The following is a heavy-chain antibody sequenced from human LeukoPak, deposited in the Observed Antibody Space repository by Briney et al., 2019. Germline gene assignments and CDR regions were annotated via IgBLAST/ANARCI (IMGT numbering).Heavy chain of an antibody. Sequence: SETLSLTCTVSGVSISSYYWSWIRQPPGKGLEWIGYIYYSGSTYYNPSLKSRVIISVDASKNQFSLKLSSVTAADTAVYYCARGLAAAGPFDYWGQGTLVTVSS. CDR1: GVSISSYY. V-gene: IGHV4-30-4*01. J-gene: IGHJ4*02. CDR2: IYYSGST. CDR3: ARGLAAAGPFDY. D-gene: IGHD6-13*01.